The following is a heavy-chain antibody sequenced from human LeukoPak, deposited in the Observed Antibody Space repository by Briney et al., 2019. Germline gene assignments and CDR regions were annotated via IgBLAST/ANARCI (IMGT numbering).Heavy chain of an antibody. J-gene: IGHJ4*02. CDR2: ISSSSSYI. CDR3: ARAGVAGTEGHFDY. D-gene: IGHD6-19*01. Sequence: NPGGSLRLSCAASGFTFSSYSMNWGRQAPGKGLEWVSSISSSSSYIYYADSVKGRFTISRDNAKNSLYLQMNSLRAEDTAVYYCARAGVAGTEGHFDYWGQGTLVTVSS. CDR1: GFTFSSYS. V-gene: IGHV3-21*01.